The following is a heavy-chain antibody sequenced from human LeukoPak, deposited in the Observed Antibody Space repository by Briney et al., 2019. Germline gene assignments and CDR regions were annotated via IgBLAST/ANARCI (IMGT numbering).Heavy chain of an antibody. D-gene: IGHD6-19*01. CDR1: GFTFNSYA. J-gene: IGHJ4*02. CDR3: AKVRDSSGWYGFDY. Sequence: PGRSLRLSCAASGFTFNSYAMHWVRQAPGKGLEWVALISYGGSNKYYADSVKGRFTIYRDNSKNTLYLQMNSLRAEDTAVYYCAKVRDSSGWYGFDYWGEGAQVTDSS. CDR2: ISYGGSNK. V-gene: IGHV3-30*18.